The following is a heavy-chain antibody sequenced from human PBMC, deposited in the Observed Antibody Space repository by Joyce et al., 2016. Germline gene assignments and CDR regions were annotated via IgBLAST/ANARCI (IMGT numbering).Heavy chain of an antibody. D-gene: IGHD4-23*01. J-gene: IGHJ6*03. CDR3: ARDRTDVFGGYMDV. CDR1: GFMFNSYW. V-gene: IGHV3-74*01. Sequence: EVQLVESGGGLVQPGGSVRLSCEGAGFMFNSYWMHWVRQAPGKGVVWVARIKSDGSGSSYADFVKGRFTISRDNAKNTLYLQISSLRAEDTAVYYCARDRTDVFGGYMDVWGKGTTVIVS. CDR2: IKSDGSGS.